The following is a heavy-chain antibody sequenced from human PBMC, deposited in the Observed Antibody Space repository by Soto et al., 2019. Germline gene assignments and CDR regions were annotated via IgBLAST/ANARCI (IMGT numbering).Heavy chain of an antibody. CDR1: GFTFSNYG. J-gene: IGHJ4*02. CDR2: IWFDGRNI. Sequence: GGPRLSCAASGFTFSNYGMHWVRQTPGRGLEWVAVIWFDGRNIAYRESVKGRFTVSRDNSKNMVYLQMDSLGVEDTAVYYCARDEIQRWSYVGPFDYWGQGTLVTVSS. D-gene: IGHD3-10*02. CDR3: ARDEIQRWSYVGPFDY. V-gene: IGHV3-33*01.